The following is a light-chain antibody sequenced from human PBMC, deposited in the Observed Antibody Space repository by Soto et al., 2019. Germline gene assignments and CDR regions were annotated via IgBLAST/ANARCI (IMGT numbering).Light chain of an antibody. CDR2: GAS. J-gene: IGKJ1*01. V-gene: IGKV3-15*01. CDR3: QQYNNWTPWT. CDR1: QSVSSS. Sequence: EIVMTQSPATLSVSPGERATLSCRASQSVSSSLAWYQQKPGQAPRLLFYGASTRATGVPARFSGSGSGTEFTLTISSLQSEDFAVYYCQQYNNWTPWTFGQGTKVEIK.